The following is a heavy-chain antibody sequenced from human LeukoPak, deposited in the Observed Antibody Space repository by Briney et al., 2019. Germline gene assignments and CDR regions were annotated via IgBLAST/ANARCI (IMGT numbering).Heavy chain of an antibody. CDR3: ARSDIVVVPAATGYYYYGMDV. CDR1: GFTFSSYA. Sequence: PGGSLRLSCAASGFTFSSYAMHWVRQAPGKGLEWVAVISYDGSNKYYADSVKGRFTISRDNSKNTLYLQMNSLRAEDTAVYYCARSDIVVVPAATGYYYYGMDVWGQGTTVTVSS. V-gene: IGHV3-30*04. J-gene: IGHJ6*02. D-gene: IGHD2-2*01. CDR2: ISYDGSNK.